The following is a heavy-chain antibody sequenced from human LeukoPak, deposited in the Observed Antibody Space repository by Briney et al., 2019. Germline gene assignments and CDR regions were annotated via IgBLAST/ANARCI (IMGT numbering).Heavy chain of an antibody. J-gene: IGHJ5*02. CDR1: GIASGKNW. V-gene: IGHV3-74*01. CDR3: ARDVPHNWFDT. CDR2: INSDVDGA. Sequence: PVGTPRLSSAPTGIASGKNWTHCGCHGPGEGRVSSSRINSDVDGAIYTDPAKGRSTVSRDNVKNTLYLQLTSLRAEVTAVYYCARDVPHNWFDTWGQGTLGTVSS.